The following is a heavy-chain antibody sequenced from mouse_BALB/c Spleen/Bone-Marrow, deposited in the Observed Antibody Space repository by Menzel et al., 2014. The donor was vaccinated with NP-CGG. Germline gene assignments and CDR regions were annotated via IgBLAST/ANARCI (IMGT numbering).Heavy chain of an antibody. Sequence: EVQLQESGPELVKPGASVKISCKASGYTFTDHNMHWVKQSHEKSLEWIGYIYPYNGGTAYNQKFKSKATLTVDNSSSTAYVELRSLTAEDSAVYYCSSPYGNYGAWFAYWGQGTLVTVSA. CDR3: SSPYGNYGAWFAY. J-gene: IGHJ3*01. V-gene: IGHV1S29*02. D-gene: IGHD2-1*01. CDR1: GYTFTDHN. CDR2: IYPYNGGT.